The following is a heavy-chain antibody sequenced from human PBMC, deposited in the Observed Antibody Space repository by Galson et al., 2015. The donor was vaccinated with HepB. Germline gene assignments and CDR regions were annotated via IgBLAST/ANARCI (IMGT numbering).Heavy chain of an antibody. J-gene: IGHJ4*02. D-gene: IGHD6-13*01. CDR2: ISSSSSTI. CDR3: ARATSSAAASIFDY. V-gene: IGHV3-48*02. CDR1: GFTFSSYS. Sequence: SLRLSCAASGFTFSSYSMNWVRQAPGKGLEWVSYISSSSSTIYYADSVKGRFTISRDNAKNSLYLQLNSLRDEDTAVYYCARATSSAAASIFDYWGQGTLVTVSS.